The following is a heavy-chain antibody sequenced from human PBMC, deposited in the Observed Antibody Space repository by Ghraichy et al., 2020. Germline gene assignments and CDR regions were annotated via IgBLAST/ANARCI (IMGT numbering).Heavy chain of an antibody. D-gene: IGHD6-19*01. CDR2: ISGSGGST. V-gene: IGHV3-23*01. J-gene: IGHJ4*02. Sequence: LSLTCAASGFTFSSYAMSWVRQAPGKGLEWVSAISGSGGSTYYADSVKGRFTISRDNSKNTLYLQMNSLRAEDTAVYYCAEGLIPGIAVAGPFDYWGQGTLVTVSS. CDR1: GFTFSSYA. CDR3: AEGLIPGIAVAGPFDY.